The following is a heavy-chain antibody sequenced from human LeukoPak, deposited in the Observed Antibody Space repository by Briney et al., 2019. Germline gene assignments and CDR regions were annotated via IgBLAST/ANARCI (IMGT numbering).Heavy chain of an antibody. CDR3: AKYHSSGWYDYFDY. CDR2: ISGSGGST. Sequence: GGSLRLSCAASGFTFSHAWMTWVRQAPGKGLEWVSAISGSGGSTYYADSVKGRFTISRDNSKNTLYLQMNSLRAEDTAVYYCAKYHSSGWYDYFDYWGQGTLVTVSS. J-gene: IGHJ4*02. V-gene: IGHV3-23*01. CDR1: GFTFSHAW. D-gene: IGHD6-19*01.